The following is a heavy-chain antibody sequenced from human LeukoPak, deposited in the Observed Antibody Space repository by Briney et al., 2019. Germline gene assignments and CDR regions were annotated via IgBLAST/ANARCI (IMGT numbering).Heavy chain of an antibody. CDR3: ARDPGVMVYATPD. CDR1: GFTFSSYS. V-gene: IGHV3-48*04. CDR2: ISSSSSTI. D-gene: IGHD2-8*01. J-gene: IGHJ4*02. Sequence: TGGSLRLSCAASGFTFSSYSMNWVRQAPGKGLEWVSYISSSSSTIYYADSVKGRFTISRDNAKNSLYLQMNSLRAEDTAVYYCARDPGVMVYATPDWGQGTLVTVSS.